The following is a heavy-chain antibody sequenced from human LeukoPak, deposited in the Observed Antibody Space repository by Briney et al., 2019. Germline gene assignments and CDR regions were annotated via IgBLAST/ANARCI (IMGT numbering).Heavy chain of an antibody. Sequence: ASVKVSCKASGYTFTSYDINWVRQATGQGLEWMGWMNPNSGNTGYAQKFQGRVTMTRNTSISTAYMELSSLRSEDTAVYYCARGPTAMVTYYFDYWGQGTLVTVSS. V-gene: IGHV1-8*01. CDR1: GYTFTSYD. CDR2: MNPNSGNT. D-gene: IGHD5-18*01. J-gene: IGHJ4*02. CDR3: ARGPTAMVTYYFDY.